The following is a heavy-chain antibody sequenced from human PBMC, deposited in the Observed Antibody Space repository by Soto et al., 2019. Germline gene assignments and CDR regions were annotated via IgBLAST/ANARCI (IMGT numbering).Heavy chain of an antibody. D-gene: IGHD2-2*01. CDR1: GFTFNSYA. V-gene: IGHV3-23*01. CDR2: ITAGGSDT. J-gene: IGHJ4*02. Sequence: GGSLRLSCAASGFTFNSYAMGWVRQAPGKRLEWVSAITAGGSDTYYVDSVKGRFTISRDNSMDTLYLQMNSLGAEDTAVYYCAKLGSSSWSPHYYFDYWGQGTLVTVPQ. CDR3: AKLGSSSWSPHYYFDY.